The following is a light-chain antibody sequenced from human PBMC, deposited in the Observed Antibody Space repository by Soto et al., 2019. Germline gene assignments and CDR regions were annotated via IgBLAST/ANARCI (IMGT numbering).Light chain of an antibody. J-gene: IGKJ5*01. CDR3: QQNYNTWT. V-gene: IGKV1-39*01. CDR1: QSISSY. CDR2: DAS. Sequence: DIQMTQSPSSLSASVGDRVTITCRASQSISSYLNWYQQKPGKAPKLLIYDASSLQSGVPSRFSGSGSGTDFTLTISTLQPEDFATYYCQQNYNTWTFGQGTRLEIK.